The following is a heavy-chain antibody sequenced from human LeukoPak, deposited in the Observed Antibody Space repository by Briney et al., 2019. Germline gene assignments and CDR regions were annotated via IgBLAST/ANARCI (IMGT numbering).Heavy chain of an antibody. V-gene: IGHV3-7*01. Sequence: GGSLRLSCAASGFTFSSYWMTWVRQAPGKGLEWVANIREDGSEKYYVDSVKGRFTISRDNAKDSLYLQMNSLRAEDTAVYYCARADYGGFDFDYWGQGTLVTVSS. CDR3: ARADYGGFDFDY. J-gene: IGHJ4*02. CDR2: IREDGSEK. CDR1: GFTFSSYW. D-gene: IGHD4-23*01.